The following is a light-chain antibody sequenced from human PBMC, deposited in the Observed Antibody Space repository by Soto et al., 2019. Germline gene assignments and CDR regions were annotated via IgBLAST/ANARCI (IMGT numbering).Light chain of an antibody. Sequence: DIQLTQSPSFLSASVGDRVTITCRASQGISSYLAWYQQKPGKAPKLLIYAASTLQSGVPSRFSGSGSGTEFTLTISSLQPEDFATYYCQQLNSYPLTFGPGTKWDIK. CDR1: QGISSY. V-gene: IGKV1-9*01. CDR3: QQLNSYPLT. CDR2: AAS. J-gene: IGKJ3*01.